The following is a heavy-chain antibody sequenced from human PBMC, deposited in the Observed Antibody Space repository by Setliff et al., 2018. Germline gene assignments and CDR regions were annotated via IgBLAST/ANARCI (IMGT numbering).Heavy chain of an antibody. CDR1: GYSFAKYA. CDR3: AREVLPLVREEAFYI. D-gene: IGHD2-2*01. V-gene: IGHV1-3*01. Sequence: ASVKVSCKASGYSFAKYALHWVRQAPGQRLEWMGWINAGNGNTKCSQNFQGRVTITRDTSASTAYVELSSLRSEDTAVYYCAREVLPLVREEAFYIWGQGIMVTVSS. CDR2: INAGNGNT. J-gene: IGHJ3*02.